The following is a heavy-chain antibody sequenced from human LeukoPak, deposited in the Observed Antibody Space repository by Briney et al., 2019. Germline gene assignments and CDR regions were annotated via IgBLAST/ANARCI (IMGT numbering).Heavy chain of an antibody. Sequence: GASLRLSCAASGFTLSSYAMHWVRQAPVKGLEWVAVISYDGSNKYYADSVKGRFTISRDNSKNTLYLQMNSLRAEDTAVYYCAGKQLDYWGQGTLVTVSS. CDR3: AGKQLDY. V-gene: IGHV3-30*04. CDR1: GFTLSSYA. D-gene: IGHD6-13*01. J-gene: IGHJ4*02. CDR2: ISYDGSNK.